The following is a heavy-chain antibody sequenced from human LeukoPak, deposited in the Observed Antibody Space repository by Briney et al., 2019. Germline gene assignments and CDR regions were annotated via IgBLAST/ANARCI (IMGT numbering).Heavy chain of an antibody. V-gene: IGHV3-30*18. Sequence: GGSLRLSCAASGFTFSSYGMHWVRQAPGKGLEWVAVISYDGSNKYYADSVKGQFTISRDNSKNTLYLQMNSLRAEDTAVYYCAKDAKIVVVTAIPNYWGQGTLVTVSS. D-gene: IGHD2-21*02. CDR1: GFTFSSYG. CDR3: AKDAKIVVVTAIPNY. CDR2: ISYDGSNK. J-gene: IGHJ4*02.